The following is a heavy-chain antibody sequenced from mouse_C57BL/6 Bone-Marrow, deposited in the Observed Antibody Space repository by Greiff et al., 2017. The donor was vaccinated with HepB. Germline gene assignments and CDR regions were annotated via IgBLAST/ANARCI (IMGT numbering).Heavy chain of an antibody. CDR2: INPNNGGT. V-gene: IGHV1-26*01. D-gene: IGHD2-2*01. Sequence: EVQLQQSGPELVKPGASVKISCKASGYTFTDYYMNWVKQSHGKSLEWIGDINPNNGGTSYNQKFKGKATLTVDKSSSTAYMELRSLTSEDSAVYYCAREGWLRFPFDYWGQGTTLTVSS. CDR1: GYTFTDYY. CDR3: AREGWLRFPFDY. J-gene: IGHJ2*01.